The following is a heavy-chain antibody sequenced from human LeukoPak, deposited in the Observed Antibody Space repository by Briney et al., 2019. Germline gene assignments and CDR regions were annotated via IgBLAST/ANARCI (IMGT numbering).Heavy chain of an antibody. CDR3: AKDLGKYYYGSGSYYNTPFDY. CDR1: GFTFSDYY. J-gene: IGHJ4*02. D-gene: IGHD3-10*01. CDR2: ISGSGGST. Sequence: QPGGSLRLSCAASGFTFSDYYMSWIRQAPGKGLEWVSAISGSGGSTYYADSVKGRFTISRDNSKNTLYLQMNSLRAEDTAVYYCAKDLGKYYYGSGSYYNTPFDYWGQGTLVTVSS. V-gene: IGHV3-23*01.